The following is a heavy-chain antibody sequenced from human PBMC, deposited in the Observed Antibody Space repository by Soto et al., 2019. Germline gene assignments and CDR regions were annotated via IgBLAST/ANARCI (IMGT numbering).Heavy chain of an antibody. CDR2: VSGSGGSL. CDR1: GFTFSNYA. J-gene: IGHJ4*02. D-gene: IGHD2-15*01. Sequence: SLRLSCAASGFTFSNYAMTWVRHASGKGLEWVSAVSGSGGSLYYADSVMGRFTVSRDNSKNTVYLQMNSLRAEDTAVYYCAKDSTVAATDYFDAWGQGTLVTVSS. CDR3: AKDSTVAATDYFDA. V-gene: IGHV3-23*01.